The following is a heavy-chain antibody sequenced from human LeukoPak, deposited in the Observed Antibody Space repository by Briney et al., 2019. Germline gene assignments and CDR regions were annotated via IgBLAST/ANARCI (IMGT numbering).Heavy chain of an antibody. Sequence: GGSLRLSCAASGLTFSSHGMHWVRQAPGKGLEWVANINQDGSEKYYVDSVKGRFTISRDNAKNSLYLQMNSLRAEDTAVYYCARAFPEGATDYWGQGTLVTVSS. D-gene: IGHD1-26*01. J-gene: IGHJ4*02. CDR3: ARAFPEGATDY. CDR2: INQDGSEK. V-gene: IGHV3-7*05. CDR1: GLTFSSHG.